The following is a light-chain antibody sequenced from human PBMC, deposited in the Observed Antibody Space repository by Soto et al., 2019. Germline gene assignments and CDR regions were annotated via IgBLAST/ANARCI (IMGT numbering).Light chain of an antibody. CDR3: QQYENLPLT. CDR2: DTS. CDR1: QDISNY. J-gene: IGKJ4*01. V-gene: IGKV1-33*01. Sequence: DIQMTQSPYSLSASVGDRVTITCPASQDISNYLNWYQQKPGKAPNLLIYDTSNLQTGVPSRFSGSGSGTDFTFTISSMQPEDFATYYCQQYENLPLTFGGGTKVEIK.